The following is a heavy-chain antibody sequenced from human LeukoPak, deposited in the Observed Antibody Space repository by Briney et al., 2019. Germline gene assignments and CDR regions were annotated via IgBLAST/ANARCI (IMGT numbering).Heavy chain of an antibody. J-gene: IGHJ4*02. Sequence: ASVKVSCKASGYTFTSYAMHWVRQAPGQRLEWMGWINAGNSNTKYSQKFQGRVTITRDTSASTAYMELSSLRSEDTAVYYCARNGSGRGVAGFDYWGQGTLVTVSS. D-gene: IGHD3-10*01. V-gene: IGHV1-3*01. CDR3: ARNGSGRGVAGFDY. CDR2: INAGNSNT. CDR1: GYTFTSYA.